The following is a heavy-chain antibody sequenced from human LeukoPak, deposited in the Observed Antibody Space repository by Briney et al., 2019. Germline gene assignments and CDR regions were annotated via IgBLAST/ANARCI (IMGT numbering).Heavy chain of an antibody. V-gene: IGHV3-30*18. J-gene: IGHJ4*02. CDR2: FSSDGRST. CDR1: GFTFSTFN. Sequence: GGSLRFSCAASGFTFSTFNMHWVRQAPGKGLEWVAVFSSDGRSTFYAENVQGRFTLSRDNSKNTLSLQMNSLRAEDTAVYYCAKSYYYHSGSFDYWGQGTLVTVSS. D-gene: IGHD3-10*01. CDR3: AKSYYYHSGSFDY.